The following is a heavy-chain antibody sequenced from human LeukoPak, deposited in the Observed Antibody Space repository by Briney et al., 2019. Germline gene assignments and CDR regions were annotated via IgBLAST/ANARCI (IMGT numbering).Heavy chain of an antibody. CDR1: GYTFTGYY. Sequence: ASVKVSCKSSGYTFTGYYMHWVRQAPGQGLEWMGRINPNSGGTNYAQKFQGGVTMTRDTSISTAYMELSRLRSDDTAVYYCATIGGYYDSSGYYWGQGTLVTVSS. CDR2: INPNSGGT. V-gene: IGHV1-2*06. D-gene: IGHD3-22*01. J-gene: IGHJ4*02. CDR3: ATIGGYYDSSGYY.